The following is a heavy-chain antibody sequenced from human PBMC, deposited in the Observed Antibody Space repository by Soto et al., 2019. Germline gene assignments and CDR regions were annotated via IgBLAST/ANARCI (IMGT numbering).Heavy chain of an antibody. CDR2: VYESGYT. V-gene: IGHV4-31*03. D-gene: IGHD5-18*01. CDR3: VRALRHTAMVYPWFDP. CDR1: GASVSTGAYY. J-gene: IGHJ5*02. Sequence: SETLSLTGTVSGASVSTGAYYWGWVRQRPGRGLEWIGYVYESGYTYYNMSLKGRLTISLDRSNNQFSLGLTSVTAADTAVYYCVRALRHTAMVYPWFDPWGQGTLVTVSS.